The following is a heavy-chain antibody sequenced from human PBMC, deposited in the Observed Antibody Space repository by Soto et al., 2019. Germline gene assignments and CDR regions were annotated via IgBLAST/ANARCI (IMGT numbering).Heavy chain of an antibody. CDR1: GLYFSTYA. J-gene: IGHJ4*02. CDR2: ISGSGGST. D-gene: IGHD2-2*01. V-gene: IGHV3-23*01. Sequence: GAQRLSGADSGLYFSTYAISRVRQAPGKGLEWVSAISGSGGSTYYVDSMKGRFTISRDNSKNTLSLQMNILRAEDTAIYYCERDLVPTAVSGAFDYWGQGTLVTGSS. CDR3: ERDLVPTAVSGAFDY.